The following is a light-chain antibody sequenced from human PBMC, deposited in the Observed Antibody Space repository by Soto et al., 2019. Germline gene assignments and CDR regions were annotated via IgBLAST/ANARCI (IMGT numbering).Light chain of an antibody. CDR3: SSYAGSNNLV. Sequence: QSVLTQPRSVSGPPGQSVSISCSGTSSDVGTYNYVSWYQQHPGKAPKLMIYEVSKRPSGVPDRFSGSKSGNTASLTVSGLQAEDEADYYCSSYAGSNNLVFGGGTKLTVL. J-gene: IGLJ2*01. CDR1: SSDVGTYNY. V-gene: IGLV2-8*01. CDR2: EVS.